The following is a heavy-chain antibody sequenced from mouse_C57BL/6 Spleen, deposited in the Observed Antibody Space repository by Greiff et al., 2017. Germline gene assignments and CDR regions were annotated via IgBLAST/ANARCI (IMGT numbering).Heavy chain of an antibody. Sequence: QVQLKESGAELARPGASVKLSCKASGYTFTSYGISWVKQRTGQGLEWIGEIYPRSGNTYYNEKFKGKATLTADKSSSTAYMELRSLTSEDSAVYFCARSLLPVPWVQGTSVTVSS. D-gene: IGHD2-1*01. V-gene: IGHV1-81*01. CDR1: GYTFTSYG. J-gene: IGHJ4*01. CDR2: IYPRSGNT. CDR3: ARSLLPVP.